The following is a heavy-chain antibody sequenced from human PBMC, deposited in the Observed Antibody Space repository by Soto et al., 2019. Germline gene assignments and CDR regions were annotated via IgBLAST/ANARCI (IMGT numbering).Heavy chain of an antibody. CDR1: GFTFSSYW. CDR3: ARVLGRSSYVY. CDR2: IKQDGSEK. V-gene: IGHV3-7*01. Sequence: EVQLVESGGGLVQPGGSLRLSCAASGFTFSSYWMSWVRQAPGKGLEWVANIKQDGSEKYYVDSVKGRFTISRDNAKNALYPLMHSLRAEDPAVYCCARVLGRSSYVYWGQGTLVTVSS. D-gene: IGHD6-13*01. J-gene: IGHJ4*02.